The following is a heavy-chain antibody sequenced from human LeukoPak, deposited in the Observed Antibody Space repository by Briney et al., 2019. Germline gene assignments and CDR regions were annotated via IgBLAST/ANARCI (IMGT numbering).Heavy chain of an antibody. J-gene: IGHJ4*02. CDR1: GYTFTSYA. CDR2: ITPSGGT. CDR3: ARDRYGDGFAHFDY. D-gene: IGHD5-24*01. Sequence: ASVKVSCKASGYTFTSYAMHWVRQAPGQGLEWMGWITPSGGTNYPQKFQGRVAITRDTSITTAYMDMSRLTSDDTAVYYCARDRYGDGFAHFDYWGQGALVTVSS. V-gene: IGHV1-2*02.